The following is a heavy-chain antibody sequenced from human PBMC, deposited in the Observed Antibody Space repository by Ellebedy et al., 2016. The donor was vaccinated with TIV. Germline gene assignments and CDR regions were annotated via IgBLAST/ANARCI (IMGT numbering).Heavy chain of an antibody. CDR3: ARYPGVAAHYFDY. V-gene: IGHV4-34*01. D-gene: IGHD6-19*01. CDR2: INHSGST. CDR1: GGSFSGYS. Sequence: MPSETLSLTCAVYGGSFSGYSWSWIRQSPGTGLEWIGEINHSGSTNYNPSLKSRVTISVDTSKNQFSLKLSSVTAADTAVYYCARYPGVAAHYFDYWGQGTLVTVSS. J-gene: IGHJ4*02.